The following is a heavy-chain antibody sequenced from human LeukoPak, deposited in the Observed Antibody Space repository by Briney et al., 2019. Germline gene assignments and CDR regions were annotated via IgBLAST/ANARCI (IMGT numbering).Heavy chain of an antibody. Sequence: SETLSLTCAVYGGSFSGYYWSWIRQPPGKGLEWIGEINHSGSTNYNPSLKSRVTISVDTSKNQFSLKLSSVTAADTAVYYCARDASGYLHYFDCWGQGTLVTVSS. CDR1: GGSFSGYY. J-gene: IGHJ4*02. D-gene: IGHD3-3*01. CDR2: INHSGST. V-gene: IGHV4-34*01. CDR3: ARDASGYLHYFDC.